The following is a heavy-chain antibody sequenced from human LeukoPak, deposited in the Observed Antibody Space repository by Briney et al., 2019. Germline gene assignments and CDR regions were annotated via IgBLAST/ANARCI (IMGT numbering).Heavy chain of an antibody. D-gene: IGHD2-2*01. Sequence: PGGSLRLSCAASGFTFSSTWMHWVRQPPGKGLVWVARITSDGSSTTYAESVKGRFTISRDNAKNTLYLQMNSLRAEDTAVCYCARDWYHAIDYWGQGTLVTVSS. CDR3: ARDWYHAIDY. CDR2: ITSDGSST. CDR1: GFTFSSTW. J-gene: IGHJ4*02. V-gene: IGHV3-74*03.